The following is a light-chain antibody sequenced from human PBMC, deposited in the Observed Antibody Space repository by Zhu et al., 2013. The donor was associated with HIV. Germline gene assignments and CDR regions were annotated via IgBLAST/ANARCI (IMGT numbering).Light chain of an antibody. CDR3: CSYTTSTTWV. J-gene: IGLJ3*02. CDR1: SSDVGGYNY. Sequence: QSALTQPASVSGSPGQSITISCTGTSSDVGGYNYVSWYQQHPGKAPKLMIYEVSNRPSGVSNRFSGSKSGNTASLTISGLQAEDEADYYCCSYTTSTTWVFGGGTKLTVL. V-gene: IGLV2-14*01. CDR2: EVS.